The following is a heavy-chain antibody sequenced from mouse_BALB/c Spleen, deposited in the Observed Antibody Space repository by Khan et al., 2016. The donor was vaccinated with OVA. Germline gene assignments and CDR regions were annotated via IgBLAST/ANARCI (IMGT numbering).Heavy chain of an antibody. CDR3: ARDYYGNPCWYFDV. V-gene: IGHV9-3-1*01. D-gene: IGHD2-1*01. J-gene: IGHJ1*01. CDR2: INTYTGEP. CDR1: GYTFTNYG. Sequence: QIQLVQSGPELKKPGETVKISCKASGYTFTNYGMNWVKQAPGKGLKWMGWINTYTGEPTYADDFKGRFTFSLETSVSTAYLQSNNLKNEDTATYFCARDYYGNPCWYFDVWGAGTTVTVSS.